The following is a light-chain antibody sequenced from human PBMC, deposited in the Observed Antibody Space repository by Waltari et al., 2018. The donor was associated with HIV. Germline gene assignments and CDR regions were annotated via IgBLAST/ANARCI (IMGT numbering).Light chain of an antibody. Sequence: DIQMTQSPSSLSASVGDRVIITCRASQSIGGSLNWYQQKPGKAPKVLIHAATTLQSGVPSRFSGSGSWTDFSLTISSLQPEDFATYVCQQTFTSPRTFGRGTKVEIK. J-gene: IGKJ1*01. CDR3: QQTFTSPRT. CDR2: AAT. CDR1: QSIGGS. V-gene: IGKV1-39*01.